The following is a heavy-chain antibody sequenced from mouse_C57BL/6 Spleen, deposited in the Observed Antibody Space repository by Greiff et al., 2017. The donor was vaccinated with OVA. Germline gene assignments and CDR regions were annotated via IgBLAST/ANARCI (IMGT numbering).Heavy chain of an antibody. V-gene: IGHV1-26*01. CDR2: INPNNGGT. Sequence: VQLKQSGPELVKPGASVKISCKASGYTFTDYYMNWVKQSHGKSLEWIGDINPNNGGTSYNQKFKGKATLTVDKSSSTAYMELRSLTSEDSAVYYCARGDYSNPFAYWGQGTLVTVSA. D-gene: IGHD2-5*01. J-gene: IGHJ3*01. CDR1: GYTFTDYY. CDR3: ARGDYSNPFAY.